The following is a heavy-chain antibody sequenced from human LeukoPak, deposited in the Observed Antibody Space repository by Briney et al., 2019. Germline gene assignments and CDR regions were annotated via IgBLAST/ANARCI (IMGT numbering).Heavy chain of an antibody. CDR3: ARASGIAARSGPYYYYYMDV. CDR1: GGSISSGSYY. Sequence: PSQTLSLTCTVSGGSISSGSYYWSWIRQPAGKGLEWIGRIYTSGSTNYNPSLKSRVTISVDTSKNQFSRKLSSVTAADTAVYYCARASGIAARSGPYYYYYMDVWGKGTTVTVSS. V-gene: IGHV4-61*02. CDR2: IYTSGST. J-gene: IGHJ6*03. D-gene: IGHD6-6*01.